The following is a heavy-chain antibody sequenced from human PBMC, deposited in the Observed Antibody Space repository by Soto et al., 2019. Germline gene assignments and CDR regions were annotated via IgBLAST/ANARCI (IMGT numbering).Heavy chain of an antibody. CDR1: SGSISSSNW. CDR2: IYHSGST. D-gene: IGHD4-17*01. CDR3: AREVWVDYGDYVIWFDP. Sequence: QVQLQESGPGLVKPSGTLSLTCAVSSGSISSSNWWSWVRQPPGKGLEWIGEIYHSGSTNYNPSLKSRVTISVDKSKNQFSLKLSSVTAADTAVYYCAREVWVDYGDYVIWFDPWGQGTLVTVSS. J-gene: IGHJ5*02. V-gene: IGHV4-4*02.